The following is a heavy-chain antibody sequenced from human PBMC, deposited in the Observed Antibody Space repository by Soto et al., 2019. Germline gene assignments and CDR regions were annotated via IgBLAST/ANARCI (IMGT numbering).Heavy chain of an antibody. D-gene: IGHD6-19*01. J-gene: IGHJ6*02. CDR3: AKVRYSSPMGYYYGMDV. CDR2: IIPIFGTA. CDR1: GVTFSKFI. V-gene: IGHV1-69*13. Sequence: ASVKVSCKASGVTFSKFIMTWVRQAPGLGLEWVGGIIPIFGTANYAQKFQGRVTITADESTSTSYMEVDNLRSEDTAVYYCAKVRYSSPMGYYYGMDVWGQGTTVTVSS.